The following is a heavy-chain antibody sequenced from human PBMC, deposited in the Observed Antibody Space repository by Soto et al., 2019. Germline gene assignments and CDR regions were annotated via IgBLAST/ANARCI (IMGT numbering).Heavy chain of an antibody. J-gene: IGHJ4*02. V-gene: IGHV3-23*01. CDR3: AKWTVVVVAATRGGYFEY. CDR2: ISGSGGYT. D-gene: IGHD2-15*01. CDR1: GFTFSSYV. Sequence: EVQLLESGGGLVQPGGSLRLSCAASGFTFSSYVMSWVRQAPGKGLEWVSVISGSGGYTYYADSVKGRFTISRDNSKNTLYLQMNSLRAEDTAVYYCAKWTVVVVAATRGGYFEYWGQGTLVTVSS.